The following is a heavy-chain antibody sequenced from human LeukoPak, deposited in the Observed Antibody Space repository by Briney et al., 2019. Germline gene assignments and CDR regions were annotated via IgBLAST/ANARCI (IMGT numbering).Heavy chain of an antibody. CDR2: INSDGSST. D-gene: IGHD1-26*01. Sequence: GGSLRFSCAASGFTFSSYWMHWVRQAPGEGLVWVSRINSDGSSTSYADSVKGRFTISRDNAKNTLYLQMDSLRAEDTAMYYCARGTGSYYSLGYWGQGTLVTVSS. CDR3: ARGTGSYYSLGY. V-gene: IGHV3-74*01. CDR1: GFTFSSYW. J-gene: IGHJ4*02.